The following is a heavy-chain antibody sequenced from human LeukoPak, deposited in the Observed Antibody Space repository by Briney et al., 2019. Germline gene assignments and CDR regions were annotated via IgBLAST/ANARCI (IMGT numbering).Heavy chain of an antibody. CDR1: GFTFSNTA. CDR3: AKGPRLHSGYHPDY. D-gene: IGHD3-22*01. CDR2: VTSSDDET. Sequence: GGSLSLSCAASGFTFSNTALTWVRQAPGRGLEWVSTVTSSDDETYYADSVKGRFTISRDYSKSTLLLQMNSLRVEDTAIYFCAKGPRLHSGYHPDYWGQGTLVTVSS. V-gene: IGHV3-23*01. J-gene: IGHJ4*02.